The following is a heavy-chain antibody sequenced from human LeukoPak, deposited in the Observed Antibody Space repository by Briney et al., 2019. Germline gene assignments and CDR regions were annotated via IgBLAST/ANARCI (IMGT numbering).Heavy chain of an antibody. CDR3: GRAADSGSYYNSGFDY. CDR1: GYTFTSYG. D-gene: IGHD3-10*01. Sequence: SVKVSCKASGYTFTSYGISWVRQAPGQGLEWMGWISAYNGNTNYAQKLQGRVTMTIDTSTSTAYMELRSLRSDDTAVYYCGRAADSGSYYNSGFDYWGQGTLVTVSS. J-gene: IGHJ4*02. V-gene: IGHV1-18*01. CDR2: ISAYNGNT.